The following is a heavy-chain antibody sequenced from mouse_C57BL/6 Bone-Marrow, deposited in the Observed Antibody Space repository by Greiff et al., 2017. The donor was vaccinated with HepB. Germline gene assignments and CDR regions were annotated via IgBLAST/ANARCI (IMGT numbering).Heavy chain of an antibody. V-gene: IGHV5-4*01. Sequence: EVQRVESGGGLVKPGGSLKLSCAASGFTFSSYAMSWVRQTPEKRLEWVATISDGGSYTYYPDNVKGRCTISRDNAKNNLYLQMSHLKSEDTAMYYCARDPLLLRYYFDYWGQGTTLTVSS. CDR1: GFTFSSYA. D-gene: IGHD1-1*01. CDR2: ISDGGSYT. CDR3: ARDPLLLRYYFDY. J-gene: IGHJ2*01.